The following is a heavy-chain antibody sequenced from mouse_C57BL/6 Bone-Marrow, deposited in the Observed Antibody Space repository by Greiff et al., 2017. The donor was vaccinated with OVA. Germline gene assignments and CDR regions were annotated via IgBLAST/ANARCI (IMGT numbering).Heavy chain of an antibody. J-gene: IGHJ2*01. D-gene: IGHD1-1*01. V-gene: IGHV1-19*01. CDR2: INPYNGGT. CDR3: ASPYYGRDIDY. Sequence: EVQLQQSGPVLVKPGASVKMSCKASGYTFTDYYMNWVKQSHGKSLEWIGVINPYNGGTSYNQKFKGKATLTVDKSSSTAYMELNSLTSEDSAVYYCASPYYGRDIDYWGQGTTLTVSS. CDR1: GYTFTDYY.